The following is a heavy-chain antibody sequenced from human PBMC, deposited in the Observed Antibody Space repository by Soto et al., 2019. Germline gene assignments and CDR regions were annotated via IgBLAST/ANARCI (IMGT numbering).Heavy chain of an antibody. CDR1: GFTFSSYA. CDR2: ISYDGSNK. Sequence: VGSLRLSCAASGFTFSSYAMHWVRQAPGKGLEWVAVISYDGSNKYYADSVKGRFTISRDNSKNTLYLQMNSLRAEDTAVYYCTDYGDYYYGMDVWGQGTTVTVSS. J-gene: IGHJ6*02. D-gene: IGHD4-17*01. V-gene: IGHV3-30-3*01. CDR3: TDYGDYYYGMDV.